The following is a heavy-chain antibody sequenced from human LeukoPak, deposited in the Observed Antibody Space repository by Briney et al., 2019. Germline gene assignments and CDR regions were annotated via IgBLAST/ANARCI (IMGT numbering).Heavy chain of an antibody. V-gene: IGHV1-69*13. CDR2: IIPIFGTA. CDR1: GGTFSSYA. Sequence: GASVKVSCKASGGTFSSYAISWVRQAPGQGLEWMGGIIPIFGTANYAQKFQGRVTIAADESTSTAYMELSSLRSEDTAVYYCARSLRRNDLGYRRNQVYAFDIWGQGTMVTVSS. CDR3: ARSLRRNDLGYRRNQVYAFDI. D-gene: IGHD6-13*01. J-gene: IGHJ3*02.